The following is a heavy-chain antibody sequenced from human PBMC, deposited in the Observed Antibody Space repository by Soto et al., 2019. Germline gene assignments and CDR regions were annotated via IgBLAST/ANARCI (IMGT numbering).Heavy chain of an antibody. CDR2: IIPIVETP. CDR1: GGTFNSYD. D-gene: IGHD3-22*01. Sequence: SVKVSCKASGGTFNSYDINWVRQAPGQGLEWMGGIIPIVETPRYAQKFQGRVTITADESTNTVYMELSSLRSEDTAMYYCARLSRPNYYDTSGFFKDNWFDPWGQGTLVTVSS. CDR3: ARLSRPNYYDTSGFFKDNWFDP. J-gene: IGHJ5*02. V-gene: IGHV1-69*13.